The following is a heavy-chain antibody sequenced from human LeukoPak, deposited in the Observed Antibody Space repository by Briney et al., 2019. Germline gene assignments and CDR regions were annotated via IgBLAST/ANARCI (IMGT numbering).Heavy chain of an antibody. D-gene: IGHD2-2*01. CDR2: ISGSGGST. Sequence: PGGSLRLSCAASGFTFSSYAMSWVRQAPGKGLEWVSAISGSGGSTYYADSVKGRFTISGDNSKNTLYLQMNSLRAEDTSVYYCARDQRYCSSSSCPWEPFDYWGQGTLVTVSS. CDR1: GFTFSSYA. CDR3: ARDQRYCSSSSCPWEPFDY. J-gene: IGHJ4*02. V-gene: IGHV3-23*01.